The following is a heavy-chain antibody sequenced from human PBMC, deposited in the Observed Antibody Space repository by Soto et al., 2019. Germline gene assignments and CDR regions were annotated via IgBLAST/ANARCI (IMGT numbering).Heavy chain of an antibody. V-gene: IGHV4-30-2*01. CDR2: IYHSGST. Sequence: QLQLQESGSGLVKPSQTLSLTCAVSGGSISSGGYSWSWIRQPPGKGLEWIGYIYHSGSTYYNPSLKSRSTISVDRSKNQFSLKLSSVTAADTAVYYCARGAGDGSGSYFSDYWGQGTLVTVSS. CDR1: GGSISSGGYS. J-gene: IGHJ4*02. CDR3: ARGAGDGSGSYFSDY. D-gene: IGHD3-10*01.